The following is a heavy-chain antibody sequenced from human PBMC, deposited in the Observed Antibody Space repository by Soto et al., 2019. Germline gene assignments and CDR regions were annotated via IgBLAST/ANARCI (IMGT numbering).Heavy chain of an antibody. D-gene: IGHD1-26*01. CDR3: AKDPGRVGSVFGIGFDY. Sequence: PGGSLRLSCAASGFTFSSYGMHWVRQAPGKGLEWVAVISYDGSNKYYADSVKGRFTISRDNSKNTLYLQMNSLRAEDTAVYYCAKDPGRVGSVFGIGFDYWGQGT. J-gene: IGHJ4*02. CDR1: GFTFSSYG. V-gene: IGHV3-30*18. CDR2: ISYDGSNK.